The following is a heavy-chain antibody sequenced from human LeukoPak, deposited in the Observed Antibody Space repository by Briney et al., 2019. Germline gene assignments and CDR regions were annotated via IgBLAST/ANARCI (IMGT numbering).Heavy chain of an antibody. CDR2: INPSGGNT. J-gene: IGHJ5*02. Sequence: ASVKVSCKASGYTFTSYYMHWVRQAPGQGLEWMGIINPSGGNTSYAQKFQGRVTMTRDMSTSTVYMELSSLRSEDTAVYYCAREGYYYDSSGYWWFDPWGQGTLVTVSS. D-gene: IGHD3-22*01. CDR3: AREGYYYDSSGYWWFDP. CDR1: GYTFTSYY. V-gene: IGHV1-46*01.